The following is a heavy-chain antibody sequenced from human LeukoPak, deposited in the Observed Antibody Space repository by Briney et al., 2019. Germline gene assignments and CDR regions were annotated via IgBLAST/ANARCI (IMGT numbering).Heavy chain of an antibody. D-gene: IGHD2-15*01. V-gene: IGHV4-59*01. J-gene: IGHJ1*01. Sequence: SETLSLTCTVSGGSISSYYWSWIRQPPGKGLELIGYIYYSGSTNYNPSLKSRVTISVDTSKNQFSLKLSSVTAADTAVYYCARDLGYCSGGSCYSGYFQHWGQGTLVTVSS. CDR1: GGSISSYY. CDR3: ARDLGYCSGGSCYSGYFQH. CDR2: IYYSGST.